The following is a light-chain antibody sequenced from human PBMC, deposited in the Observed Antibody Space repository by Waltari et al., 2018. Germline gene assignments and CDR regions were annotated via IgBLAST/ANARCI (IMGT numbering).Light chain of an antibody. CDR2: GGS. J-gene: IGKJ1*01. Sequence: EIALTQSPGTLSLSPGERATLSCRASQGGSSNYLAWYQQKPGQAPRLLIYGGSSRATCVPDRFSGSGSETDFALTITRLEPEDFAMYYGQQYGSSLGTFGQGTKVEIK. V-gene: IGKV3-20*01. CDR1: QGGSSNY. CDR3: QQYGSSLGT.